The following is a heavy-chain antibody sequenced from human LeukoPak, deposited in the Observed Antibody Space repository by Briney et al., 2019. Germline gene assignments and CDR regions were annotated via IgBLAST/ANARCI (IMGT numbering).Heavy chain of an antibody. CDR2: IKSKTDGGTT. D-gene: IGHD4-17*01. V-gene: IGHV3-15*01. J-gene: IGHJ4*02. Sequence: GGSLRLSRAASGFTFSNAWMSWVRQAPGKGLEWVGRIKSKTDGGTTDYAAPVKGRFTISRDDSKNTLYLQMNSLKTEDTAVYYCTTVLPGYGDPYFDYWGQGTLVTVSS. CDR3: TTVLPGYGDPYFDY. CDR1: GFTFSNAW.